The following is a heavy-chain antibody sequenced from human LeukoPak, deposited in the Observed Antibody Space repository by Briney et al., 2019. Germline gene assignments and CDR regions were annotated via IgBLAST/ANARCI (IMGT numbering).Heavy chain of an antibody. D-gene: IGHD6-19*01. V-gene: IGHV5-10-1*01. J-gene: IGHJ4*02. CDR3: AARGVAGIAVSSADY. CDR1: GYSFTSYW. Sequence: GESLKISCKGSGYSFTSYWISWVRQMPGKGLEWMGRIDPSDSYTNYSPSLQGHVTISADKSISTAYLQWSSLKASDTAMYYCAARGVAGIAVSSADYWGQGTLVTVSS. CDR2: IDPSDSYT.